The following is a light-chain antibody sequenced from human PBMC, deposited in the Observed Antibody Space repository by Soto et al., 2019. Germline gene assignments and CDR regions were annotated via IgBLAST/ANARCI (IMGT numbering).Light chain of an antibody. Sequence: DIQMTQSPSTLSASVGDRVTITCRASQSISGSLAWYQQKPGKAPKLLIYEASNLKSGVPSRCSGSGSGTEYPLNISSVQPDDSSSYYCQQYNGLWTFGQGTRVEIK. CDR2: EAS. CDR3: QQYNGLWT. J-gene: IGKJ1*01. CDR1: QSISGS. V-gene: IGKV1-5*03.